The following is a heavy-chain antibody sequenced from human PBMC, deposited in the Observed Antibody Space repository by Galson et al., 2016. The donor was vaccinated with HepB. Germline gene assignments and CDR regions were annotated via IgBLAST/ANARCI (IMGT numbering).Heavy chain of an antibody. D-gene: IGHD5-18*01. J-gene: IGHJ3*01. CDR2: INTVGGKT. CDR3: PKGYTTYLHDAFDF. CDR1: GYTFTQIS. Sequence: SVKVSCKASGYTFTQISMHWVRQAPGQGPEWMAWINTVGGKTAYYQKFQGRATITRDTYASTVYMKLRSMTSEDTSVYHYPKGYTTYLHDAFDFWGQGTTVTVSS. V-gene: IGHV1-3*04.